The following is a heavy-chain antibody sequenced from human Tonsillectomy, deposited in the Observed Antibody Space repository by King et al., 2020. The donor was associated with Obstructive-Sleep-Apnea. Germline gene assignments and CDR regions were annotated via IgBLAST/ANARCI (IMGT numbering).Heavy chain of an antibody. J-gene: IGHJ4*02. V-gene: IGHV4-39*01. CDR1: GDSISSGSYY. CDR2: IYYSVNT. Sequence: QLQESGPGLVKPSETLSLTCTVSGDSISSGSYYWGWIRQPPGKGLEWIGSIYYSVNTYYNPSLKSRVTLSVDTSKNQFSLKLSSVTAADTAVYYCARHLERFGEFLSYFDYWGPGTLVTVSS. D-gene: IGHD3-10*01. CDR3: ARHLERFGEFLSYFDY.